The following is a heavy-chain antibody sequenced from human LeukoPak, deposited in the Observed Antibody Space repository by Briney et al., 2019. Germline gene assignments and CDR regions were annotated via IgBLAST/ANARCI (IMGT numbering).Heavy chain of an antibody. Sequence: PGGSLRLSCAASGLTFSNYEMNWVRQPPGKGLEWIGSIYYSGSTYYNPSLKSRVTISVDTSKNQFSLKLSSVTAADTAVYYCARHLYSNYGLNYYYYYMDVWGKGTTVTVSS. J-gene: IGHJ6*03. CDR2: IYYSGST. CDR1: GLTFSNYE. D-gene: IGHD4-11*01. V-gene: IGHV4-39*01. CDR3: ARHLYSNYGLNYYYYYMDV.